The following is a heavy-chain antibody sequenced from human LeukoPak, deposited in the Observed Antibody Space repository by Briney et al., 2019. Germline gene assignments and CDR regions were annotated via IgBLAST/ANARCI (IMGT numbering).Heavy chain of an antibody. J-gene: IGHJ6*03. CDR1: GGSFSGYY. V-gene: IGHV4-34*01. D-gene: IGHD2-2*01. CDR2: INHSGST. CDR3: ARNSPGSRTWSYYYYYTDV. Sequence: SETLSLTCAVYGGSFSGYYWSWIRQPPGKGLEWIGEINHSGSTNYHPSLKSRVTISVDTSKNQFSLKLSSVTAADTAVYYCARNSPGSRTWSYYYYYTDVWGKGTTVTVSS.